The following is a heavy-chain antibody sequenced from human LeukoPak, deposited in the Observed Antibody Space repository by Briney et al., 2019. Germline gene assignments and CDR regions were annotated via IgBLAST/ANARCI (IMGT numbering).Heavy chain of an antibody. CDR3: ARGVVGAFFDY. CDR1: GFNFSSFE. Sequence: GGSLRLSCAASGFNFSSFEMNWVRQAPGKGLEWVSYISSSSSTIYYADSVKGRFTISRDNAKNSLYLQMNSLRAEDTAVYYCARGVVGAFFDYWGQGTLVTVSS. V-gene: IGHV3-48*03. CDR2: ISSSSSTI. D-gene: IGHD1-26*01. J-gene: IGHJ4*02.